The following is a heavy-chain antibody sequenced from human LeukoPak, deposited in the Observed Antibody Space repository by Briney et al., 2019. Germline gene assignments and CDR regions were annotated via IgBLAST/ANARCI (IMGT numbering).Heavy chain of an antibody. Sequence: GRSLRLSCAASGFTFCSYSMTWVRQAPRTGLEWVSCNSSSSSYIHYAHSVKGRFTISRDNAKNSLYLQMNSLRAEDTAVYYGAREGVGASLDYWGQGTLVTVSS. CDR2: NSSSSSYI. V-gene: IGHV3-21*01. J-gene: IGHJ4*02. D-gene: IGHD1-26*01. CDR3: AREGVGASLDY. CDR1: GFTFCSYS.